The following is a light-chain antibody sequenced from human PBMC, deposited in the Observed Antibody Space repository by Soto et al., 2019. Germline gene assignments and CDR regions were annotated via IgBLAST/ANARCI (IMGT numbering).Light chain of an antibody. CDR1: QSVSSN. Sequence: EIVMTQSPATLSVSPGERATLSCRASQSVSSNLAWYQQKPGQAPRLLIYGASTRATGIPARFSGSGSGTEFTLTISSLQPEDCATYYCQQTLSVPRTFGLGTKV. CDR3: QQTLSVPRT. CDR2: GAS. V-gene: IGKV3-15*01. J-gene: IGKJ1*01.